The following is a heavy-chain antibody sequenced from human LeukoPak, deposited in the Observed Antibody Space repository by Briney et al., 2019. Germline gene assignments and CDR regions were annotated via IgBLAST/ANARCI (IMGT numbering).Heavy chain of an antibody. J-gene: IGHJ4*02. V-gene: IGHV3-30-3*01. CDR3: ARDRPYYYGSSGYSSSYYFDY. CDR1: GFTFSSYA. Sequence: GRSLRLSCAASGFTFSSYAMHWVRQAPGKGLEWVAVISYDGSNKYYADSVKGRFTISRDNSKNTLYLQMNSLRAEDTAVYYCARDRPYYYGSSGYSSSYYFDYWGQGTLVTVSS. D-gene: IGHD3-22*01. CDR2: ISYDGSNK.